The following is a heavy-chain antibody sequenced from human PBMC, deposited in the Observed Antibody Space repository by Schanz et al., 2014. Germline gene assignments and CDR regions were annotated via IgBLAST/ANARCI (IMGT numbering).Heavy chain of an antibody. V-gene: IGHV3-72*01. J-gene: IGHJ4*02. CDR1: GFTFSDHY. Sequence: VQLVESGGGMVQPGGSLRLSCAASGFTFSDHYMDWVRQAPGKGLEWVRRITNKPNNYNAEYAAPVKGRFAIAREDTEMHLNRQRTSLTTEDTSVYYGISLGVPDYWGQGTLVTVSA. CDR2: ITNKPNNYNA. CDR3: ISLGVPDY.